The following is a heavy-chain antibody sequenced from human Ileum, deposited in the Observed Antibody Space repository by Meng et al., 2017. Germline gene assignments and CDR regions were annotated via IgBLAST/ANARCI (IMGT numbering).Heavy chain of an antibody. J-gene: IGHJ4*01. V-gene: IGHV1-69*06. CDR1: GGTFTTNT. CDR3: ARQYCSSSSCYLIDD. D-gene: IGHD2-2*01. CDR2: IIPMFDTA. Sequence: QEQVVQSGDKLKNPGASVKVSCKAAGGTFTTNTFNWVRLAPGQGLEWLGQIIPMFDTANYAQKFQGRVTLTADKSTRTAFMELSSLRSEDTAVYYCARQYCSSSSCYLIDDWGHGTLVTVSS.